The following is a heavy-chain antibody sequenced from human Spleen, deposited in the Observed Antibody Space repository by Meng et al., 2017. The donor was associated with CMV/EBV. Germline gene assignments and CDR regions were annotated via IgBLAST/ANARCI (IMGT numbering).Heavy chain of an antibody. V-gene: IGHV3-30*02. CDR1: GFSFSTYG. CDR3: ARDQGSWYYYGMDV. Sequence: GGSLRLSCAASGFSFSTYGMHWVRQAPGKGLEWVAFIRYDGSNKYYADSVKGRFTISRDNSNNTLYLHMSSLRAEDTAVYYCARDQGSWYYYGMDVWGQGTTVTVSS. J-gene: IGHJ6*02. D-gene: IGHD6-13*01. CDR2: IRYDGSNK.